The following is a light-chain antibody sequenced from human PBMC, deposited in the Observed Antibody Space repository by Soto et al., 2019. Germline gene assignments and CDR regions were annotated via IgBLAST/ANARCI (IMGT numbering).Light chain of an antibody. J-gene: IGLJ2*01. CDR1: SSDIGNYDF. CDR2: EVS. V-gene: IGLV2-14*01. CDR3: SSYTTSSSFIL. Sequence: QSVLTQPASVSGSPGQSITISCTGTSSDIGNYDFVSWYQQVPGTAPKAMIYEVSSRPSGVSNRFYGSKSGNTASLTISGLQAEDEAYYYCSSYTTSSSFILFGGGTKLTVL.